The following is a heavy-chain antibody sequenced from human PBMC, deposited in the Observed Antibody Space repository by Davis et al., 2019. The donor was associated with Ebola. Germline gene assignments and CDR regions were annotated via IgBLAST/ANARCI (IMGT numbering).Heavy chain of an antibody. J-gene: IGHJ5*01. CDR2: IYPGDSDS. CDR1: GYRFTSYW. V-gene: IGHV5-51*01. D-gene: IGHD6-13*01. CDR3: ARQSGSSWFDY. Sequence: PGGSLRLSCKGSGYRFTSYWIGWVRQMPGKGLEWMGIIYPGDSDSRYSPSFQGQVTISADKSLNTVYLQWSSLKASDTAIYYCARQSGSSWFDYWGQGSLVTVSS.